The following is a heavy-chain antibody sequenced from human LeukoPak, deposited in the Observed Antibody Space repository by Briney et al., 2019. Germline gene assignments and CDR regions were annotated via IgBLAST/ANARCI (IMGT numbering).Heavy chain of an antibody. CDR1: GFTFSSYW. Sequence: GGSLRLSCAASGFTFSSYWMSWVRQAPGKGLEWVANIKTDGSEEYYVDSVKGRFTISRDNGKNSLSLRMNSLRAEDTAVYYCARDASGYDYWGQGTLVTVSS. J-gene: IGHJ4*02. D-gene: IGHD5-12*01. V-gene: IGHV3-7*01. CDR3: ARDASGYDY. CDR2: IKTDGSEE.